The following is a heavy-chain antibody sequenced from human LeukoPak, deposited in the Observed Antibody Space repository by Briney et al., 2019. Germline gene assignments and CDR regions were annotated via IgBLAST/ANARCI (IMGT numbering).Heavy chain of an antibody. CDR1: GYSFTSYW. J-gene: IGHJ6*02. V-gene: IGHV5-51*01. CDR3: ARQFGIVGATGPYYYGMDV. D-gene: IGHD1-26*01. CDR2: IYPGDSVT. Sequence: GESLQISCKGSGYSFTSYWIGWVRQMPGKGVGWMGIIYPGDSVTRYSPSFQGQVTISADKSISTAYLQWSSLKASDTAMYYCARQFGIVGATGPYYYGMDVWGQGTTVTVSS.